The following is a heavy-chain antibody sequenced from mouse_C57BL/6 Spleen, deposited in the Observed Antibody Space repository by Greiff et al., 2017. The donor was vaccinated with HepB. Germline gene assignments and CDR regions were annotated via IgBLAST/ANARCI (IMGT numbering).Heavy chain of an antibody. V-gene: IGHV1-22*01. J-gene: IGHJ3*01. CDR1: GYTFTDYN. CDR2: INPNNGGT. CDR3: ARHYYYGSSPAWFAY. Sequence: EVQLQQSGPELVKPGASVKMSCKASGYTFTDYNMHWVKQSHGKSLEWIGYINPNNGGTSYNQKFKGKATLTVNKSSSTAYRERRSLTSEDSAVYYCARHYYYGSSPAWFAYWGQGTLVTVSA. D-gene: IGHD1-1*01.